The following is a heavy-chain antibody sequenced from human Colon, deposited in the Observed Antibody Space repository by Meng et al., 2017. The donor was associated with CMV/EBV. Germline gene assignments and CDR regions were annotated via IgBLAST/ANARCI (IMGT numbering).Heavy chain of an antibody. CDR3: ARGRLAAAANRYYYYGVDV. V-gene: IGHV3-48*03. Sequence: GESLKISCAASRFTFSSYEMHWVRQAPGKGLEWVSHISNSGNTIDYADSVKGRFTISRDNAKDSLYLQMNSLRAEDTAVYYCARGRLAAAANRYYYYGVDVWGQGTTVTVSS. CDR2: ISNSGNTI. J-gene: IGHJ6*02. D-gene: IGHD6-13*01. CDR1: RFTFSSYE.